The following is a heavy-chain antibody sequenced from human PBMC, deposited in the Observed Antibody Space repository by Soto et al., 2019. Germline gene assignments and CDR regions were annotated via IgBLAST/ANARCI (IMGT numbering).Heavy chain of an antibody. D-gene: IGHD2-8*01. Sequence: EVQLVQSGAEVKKPGESLRISCKGSGYSFTSYWISWVRQMPGKGLEWMGRIDPSDSYTNYSPSFQGHVTISADKSISTAYLQWSSLKASDTAMYYCARLCTNTNGVGGNKCQLGDYWGQGTLVTVSS. CDR1: GYSFTSYW. CDR2: IDPSDSYT. V-gene: IGHV5-10-1*03. CDR3: ARLCTNTNGVGGNKCQLGDY. J-gene: IGHJ4*02.